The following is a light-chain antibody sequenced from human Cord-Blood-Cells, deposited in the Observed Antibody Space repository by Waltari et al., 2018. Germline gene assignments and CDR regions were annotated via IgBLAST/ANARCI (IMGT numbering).Light chain of an antibody. J-gene: IGLJ2*01. CDR3: NSRDSSGNHVV. Sequence: SSELTQDPAVSVALGQTVRITCQGDSLRSYYASWYQQKPEQAPVLVIYGKNNVPHGLPDRFSGSSSGNTASLIITGAQAEDEADYYCNSRDSSGNHVVFGGGTKLTVL. V-gene: IGLV3-19*01. CDR1: SLRSYY. CDR2: GKN.